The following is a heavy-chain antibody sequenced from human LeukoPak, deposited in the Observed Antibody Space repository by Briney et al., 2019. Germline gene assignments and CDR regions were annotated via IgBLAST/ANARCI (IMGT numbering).Heavy chain of an antibody. V-gene: IGHV1-18*01. CDR2: ISAYNGNT. J-gene: IGHJ4*02. CDR1: GYTFTSYG. D-gene: IGHD3-10*01. CDR3: ARLSGSYYNSPFYFDY. Sequence: ASVKVSCKASGYTFTSYGISWVRQAPGQGLEWMGWISAYNGNTNYAQKLQGRVTMTTDTSTSTAYMELRSLRSDDTAVYYCARLSGSYYNSPFYFDYWGQGTLVTVSS.